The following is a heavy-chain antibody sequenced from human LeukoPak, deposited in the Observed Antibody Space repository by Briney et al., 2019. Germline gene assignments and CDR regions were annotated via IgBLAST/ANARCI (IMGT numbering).Heavy chain of an antibody. J-gene: IGHJ4*02. CDR1: GYTFTSYA. V-gene: IGHV1-3*01. CDR2: INAGNGNT. CDR3: AREPGIAAAGTLDY. D-gene: IGHD6-13*01. Sequence: ASVKVSCKASGYTFTSYAMHWVRQAPGQRLEWMGWINAGNGNTKYSQEFQGRVTMTRDTSISTAYMELSRLRSDDTAVYYCAREPGIAAAGTLDYWGRGTLVTVSS.